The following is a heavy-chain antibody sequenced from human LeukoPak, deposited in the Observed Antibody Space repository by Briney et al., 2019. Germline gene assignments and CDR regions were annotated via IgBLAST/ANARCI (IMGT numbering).Heavy chain of an antibody. CDR3: ARRSMVRGVNC. Sequence: SETLSLTCTVSGGSISSGGYYWSWIRQHPGKGLEWIGYIYYSGSTYYNPSLKSRVTISVDTSKNQFSLKLSSVTAADTAVYYCARRSMVRGVNCWGQGTLVTVSS. V-gene: IGHV4-31*03. D-gene: IGHD3-10*01. CDR2: IYYSGST. J-gene: IGHJ4*02. CDR1: GGSISSGGYY.